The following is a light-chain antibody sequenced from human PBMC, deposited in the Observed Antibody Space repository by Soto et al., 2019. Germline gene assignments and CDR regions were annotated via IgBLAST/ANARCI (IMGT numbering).Light chain of an antibody. CDR2: GVS. V-gene: IGKV1-9*01. CDR1: EGISRY. J-gene: IGKJ4*01. CDR3: QPLSGSLA. Sequence: DIQLTQSPYFLSASVGDRVTITCRASEGISRYLAWYQQKPGKAPKLLIYGVSTLQSGVPSRFSGSYTGTEFTLTISSLQPGDFATYYCQPLSGSLAFGGGTKVEI.